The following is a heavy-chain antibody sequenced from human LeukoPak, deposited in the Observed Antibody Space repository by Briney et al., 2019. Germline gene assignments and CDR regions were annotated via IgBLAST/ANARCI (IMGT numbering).Heavy chain of an antibody. CDR2: ITDDASTI. J-gene: IGHJ4*02. Sequence: GGSLRLSCAASGFTFSTYSMNWVRQAPGKGLEWISYITDDASTIYYADSVQGRFTISRDIAENSLFLQMTSLRVEDTAVYSCVARSGWARFDYWGQGALVTVSA. D-gene: IGHD6-19*01. V-gene: IGHV3-48*04. CDR3: VARSGWARFDY. CDR1: GFTFSTYS.